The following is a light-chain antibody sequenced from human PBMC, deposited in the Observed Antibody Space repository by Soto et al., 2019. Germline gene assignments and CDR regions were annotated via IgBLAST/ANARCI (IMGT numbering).Light chain of an antibody. Sequence: QSVLTQPPSVSAAPGQKVTISCSGSSSNIGNNYVSWYQQLPGTAPKLLIYDNNTRPSGIPDRFSGSKSGTSATLGITGLQTGDEADYYGGTWDSSLSAGVFGGGTKLTVL. CDR1: SSNIGNNY. CDR3: GTWDSSLSAGV. J-gene: IGLJ3*02. V-gene: IGLV1-51*01. CDR2: DNN.